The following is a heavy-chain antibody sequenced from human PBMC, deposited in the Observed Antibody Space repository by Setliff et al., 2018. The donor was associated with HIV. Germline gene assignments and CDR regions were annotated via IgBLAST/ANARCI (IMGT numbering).Heavy chain of an antibody. V-gene: IGHV1-46*01. J-gene: IGHJ3*02. CDR1: GYSFINYA. CDR2: INPSGGST. D-gene: IGHD3-3*01. Sequence: ASVKVSCKASGYSFINYAMNWVRQAPGQGLEWMGIINPSGGSTSYAQKFQGRVTMTRDTSTSTVYMELSSLRSEDTAVYYCARRTIWGDAFDIWGQGTMVTVSS. CDR3: ARRTIWGDAFDI.